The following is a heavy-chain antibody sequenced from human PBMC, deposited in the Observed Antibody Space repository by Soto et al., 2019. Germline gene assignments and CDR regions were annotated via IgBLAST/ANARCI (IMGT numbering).Heavy chain of an antibody. CDR1: GYTFTGYY. Sequence: QVQLVQSGAEVKKPGASVKVSFKASGYTFTGYYMHWVRQAPGQGLEWMGWINPNSGGTNYAQKFQGWVTMTRDTSISTAYMELSRLRSDDTAVYYCAREGVSYSSSRLNLPPGRYYYYYGMDVWGQGTTVTVSS. CDR3: AREGVSYSSSRLNLPPGRYYYYYGMDV. D-gene: IGHD6-6*01. J-gene: IGHJ6*02. V-gene: IGHV1-2*04. CDR2: INPNSGGT.